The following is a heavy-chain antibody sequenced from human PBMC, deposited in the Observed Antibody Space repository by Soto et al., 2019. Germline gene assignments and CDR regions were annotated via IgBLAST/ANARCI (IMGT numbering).Heavy chain of an antibody. J-gene: IGHJ4*01. CDR1: GGSVSSGGFY. V-gene: IGHV4-31*03. D-gene: IGHD6-25*01. Sequence: QVRLQESGPGVVKPSQTLSLTCTVSGGSVSSGGFYWNWIRQHPGKGLEWIGYMYNDGPTDYNPSLKSRVSISVDTPKNQFPLKVMSVTVADTAVYYSTREAGYWGHGILVTVSS. CDR2: MYNDGPT. CDR3: TREAGY.